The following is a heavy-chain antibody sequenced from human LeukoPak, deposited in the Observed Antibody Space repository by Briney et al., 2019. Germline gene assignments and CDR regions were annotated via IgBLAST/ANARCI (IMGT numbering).Heavy chain of an antibody. J-gene: IGHJ4*02. D-gene: IGHD5-18*01. CDR3: ARTWIQLWLVGY. Sequence: GGSLRLSCAASGFTFSSYGMHWGRQAPGKGLEGVAFIRYDGSKKYYADSVKGRFTISRDNSKNTMYLQMNSLRAEDTAVYYCARTWIQLWLVGYWGQGTLVTVSS. CDR1: GFTFSSYG. CDR2: IRYDGSKK. V-gene: IGHV3-30*02.